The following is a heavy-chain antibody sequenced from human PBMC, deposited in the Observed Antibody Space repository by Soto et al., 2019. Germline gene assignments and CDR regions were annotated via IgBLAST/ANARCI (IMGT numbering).Heavy chain of an antibody. CDR2: ISYDGSNK. J-gene: IGHJ6*02. CDR3: AKNKGVPAAIRAYYYGMDV. CDR1: GFTFSSYG. Sequence: QVQLVESGGGVVQPGRSLRLSCAASGFTFSSYGMHWVRQAPGKGLEWVAVISYDGSNKYYADSVKGRFTISRDNSKNTLYLQMNILRAEDTAVYYCAKNKGVPAAIRAYYYGMDVWGQGTTVTVSS. V-gene: IGHV3-30*18. D-gene: IGHD2-2*01.